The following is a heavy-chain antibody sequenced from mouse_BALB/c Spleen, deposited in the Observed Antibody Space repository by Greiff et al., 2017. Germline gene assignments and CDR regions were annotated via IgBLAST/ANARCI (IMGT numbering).Heavy chain of an antibody. CDR2: ISSGSSTI. CDR1: GFTFSSFG. Sequence: DVKLVESGGGLVQPGGSRKLSCAASGFTFSSFGMHWVRQAPEKGLEWVAYISSGSSTIYYADTVKGRFTISRDNPKNTLFLQMTSLRSEDTAMYYCARGYGYDGVYYAMDYWGQGTSVTVSS. V-gene: IGHV5-17*02. CDR3: ARGYGYDGVYYAMDY. D-gene: IGHD2-2*01. J-gene: IGHJ4*01.